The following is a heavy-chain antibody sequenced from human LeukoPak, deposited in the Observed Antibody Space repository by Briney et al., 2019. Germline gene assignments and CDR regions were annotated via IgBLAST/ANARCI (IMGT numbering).Heavy chain of an antibody. CDR3: ARGSGGSVDY. CDR2: IYSGGST. J-gene: IGHJ4*02. Sequence: GGSLRLSCAAAGFTSRSHWMSWVRQAPGKGLEWVSVIYSGGSTYYADSVKGRFTISRDNSKNTLYLQMNSLRAEDTAVYYCARGSGGSVDYWGQGTLVTVSS. D-gene: IGHD3-10*01. CDR1: GFTSRSHW. V-gene: IGHV3-66*02.